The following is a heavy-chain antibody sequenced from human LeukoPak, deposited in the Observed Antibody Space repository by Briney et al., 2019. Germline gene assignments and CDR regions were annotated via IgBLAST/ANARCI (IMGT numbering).Heavy chain of an antibody. V-gene: IGHV3-33*08. Sequence: GGSLRLSCAASGFVVSSNYMNWVRQAPGKGLEWVAVIWYDGRTQFYAESVKGRFAVSRDNSKNTLYLQMNSLRAEDTAVYHCARGEYYHESSGYPNYWGQGTLVTVSS. CDR2: IWYDGRTQ. CDR1: GFVVSSNY. J-gene: IGHJ4*02. CDR3: ARGEYYHESSGYPNY. D-gene: IGHD3-22*01.